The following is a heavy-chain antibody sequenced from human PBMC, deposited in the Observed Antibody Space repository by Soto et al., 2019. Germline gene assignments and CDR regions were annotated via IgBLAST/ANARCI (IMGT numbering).Heavy chain of an antibody. CDR1: GGSISSYY. Sequence: QVQLQESGPGLVKPSETLSLTCTVSGGSISSYYWSWIRQPAGKGLEWIGRIHTSGSTNYNPSLKSRVTMSVDTSKNQFSLKLRSVTAADTAVYYCARATDFWSGYPFDYWGQGTLVTVSS. CDR3: ARATDFWSGYPFDY. D-gene: IGHD3-3*01. CDR2: IHTSGST. J-gene: IGHJ4*02. V-gene: IGHV4-4*07.